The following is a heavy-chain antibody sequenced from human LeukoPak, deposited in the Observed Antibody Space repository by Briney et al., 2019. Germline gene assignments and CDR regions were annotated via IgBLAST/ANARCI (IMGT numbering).Heavy chain of an antibody. CDR1: GGSISSYF. CDR2: IYTSGST. Sequence: SETLSLTCTVSGGSISSYFWSWIRQPAGKGLGWIGRIYTSGSTNYSPSLKSRVTMSVDTSKNQFSLKLTSVTAADTAVYYCARGSRWFDPWGQGTLVTVSS. V-gene: IGHV4-4*07. J-gene: IGHJ5*02. CDR3: ARGSRWFDP.